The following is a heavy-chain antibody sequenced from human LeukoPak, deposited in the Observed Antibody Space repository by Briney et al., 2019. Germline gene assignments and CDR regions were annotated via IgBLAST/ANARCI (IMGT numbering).Heavy chain of an antibody. D-gene: IGHD6-13*01. CDR1: GYTFTSYD. Sequence: GASVKVSCKASGYTFTSYDINWVRQATGQGLEWMGWMNPNSGNTGYAQKFQGRVTITTDESTSTAYMELSSLRSEDTAVYYCARAPSSSWLYYFDYWGQGTLVTVSS. V-gene: IGHV1-8*01. J-gene: IGHJ4*02. CDR3: ARAPSSSWLYYFDY. CDR2: MNPNSGNT.